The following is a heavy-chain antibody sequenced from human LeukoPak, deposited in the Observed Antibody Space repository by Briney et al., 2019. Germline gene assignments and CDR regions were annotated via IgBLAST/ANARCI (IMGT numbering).Heavy chain of an antibody. J-gene: IGHJ4*02. Sequence: SETLSLTCAVYGGSFSGYFLNWIRQPPGKGLEWIGEINHSGSTNYNPSLKSRVTISVDTSKNQFSLKLSSVTAADTAVYYCAKGWDVDTAIDYWGQGTLVTVSS. CDR2: INHSGST. D-gene: IGHD5-18*01. CDR3: AKGWDVDTAIDY. V-gene: IGHV4-34*01. CDR1: GGSFSGYF.